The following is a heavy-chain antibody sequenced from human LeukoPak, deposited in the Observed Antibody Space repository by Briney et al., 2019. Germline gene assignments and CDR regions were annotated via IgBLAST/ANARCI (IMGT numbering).Heavy chain of an antibody. CDR2: IYYSGST. Sequence: PSETLSLTCTVSGGSISSYYWSWIRQPPGKGLEWIGYIYYSGSTNYNPSLKSRVTISVDTSKNQFSLKLSSVTAADTAVYYCARVGITGTTDWFDPWGQRTLVTVSS. J-gene: IGHJ5*02. D-gene: IGHD1-7*01. V-gene: IGHV4-59*01. CDR3: ARVGITGTTDWFDP. CDR1: GGSISSYY.